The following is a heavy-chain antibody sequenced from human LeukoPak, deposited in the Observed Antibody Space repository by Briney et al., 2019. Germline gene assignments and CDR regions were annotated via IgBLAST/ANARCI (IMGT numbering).Heavy chain of an antibody. D-gene: IGHD3-22*01. CDR3: ARQAYYYDSSGYPFDY. V-gene: IGHV4-59*08. CDR1: GGSISSYY. CDR2: IYYSGST. J-gene: IGHJ4*02. Sequence: SETLSLTCTVSGGSISSYYWSWIRQPPGKGLEWIGYIYYSGSTNYNPSLKSRVTISVDTSKNQFSLKLSSVTAADTAVYYCARQAYYYDSSGYPFDYWGQGTLVTVAS.